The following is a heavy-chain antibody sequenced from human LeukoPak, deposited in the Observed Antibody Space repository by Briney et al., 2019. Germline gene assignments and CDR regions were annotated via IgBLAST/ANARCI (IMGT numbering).Heavy chain of an antibody. CDR3: ARHYYDSSGYYLSEPFDY. CDR1: GYTFTGYY. CDR2: INPNSGGT. D-gene: IGHD3-22*01. Sequence: ASVKVSCKASGYTFTGYYMHWVRQAPGQGLGWMGWINPNSGGTNYAQKFQGRVTMTRDTSISTAYMELSRLRSDDTAVYYCARHYYDSSGYYLSEPFDYWGQGTLVTVSS. V-gene: IGHV1-2*02. J-gene: IGHJ4*02.